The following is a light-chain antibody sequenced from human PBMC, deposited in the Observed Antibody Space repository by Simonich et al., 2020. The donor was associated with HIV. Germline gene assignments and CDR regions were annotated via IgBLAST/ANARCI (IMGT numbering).Light chain of an antibody. CDR3: MQALQTPFT. CDR2: LGS. CDR1: QSLLHSNGYNY. Sequence: DNVMTQSPLSLPVTPGEPASISCRSSQSLLHSNGYNYLDWYLQKPGQSPQLLIYLGSNRASGVPDRVSGSGSGTDFTLKISRVEAEDVGVYYCMQALQTPFTFGPGTKVDIK. J-gene: IGKJ3*01. V-gene: IGKV2-28*01.